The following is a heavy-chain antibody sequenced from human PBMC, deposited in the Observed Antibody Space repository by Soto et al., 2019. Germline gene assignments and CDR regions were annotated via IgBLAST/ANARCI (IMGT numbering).Heavy chain of an antibody. Sequence: QLQLQESGPGLVKPSETLSLTCTVSGGSISSSSYYWGWIRQPPGKGLEWIGSIYYSGSTYYNPSLKSRVTISVDTSKNQFSLKLSSVTAADTAVYYCARHDVNYGANWFDPWGQGTLVTVSS. D-gene: IGHD4-17*01. CDR2: IYYSGST. J-gene: IGHJ5*02. V-gene: IGHV4-39*01. CDR1: GGSISSSSYY. CDR3: ARHDVNYGANWFDP.